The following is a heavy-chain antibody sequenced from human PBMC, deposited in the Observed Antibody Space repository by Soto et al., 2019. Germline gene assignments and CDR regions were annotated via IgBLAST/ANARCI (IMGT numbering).Heavy chain of an antibody. CDR2: IYWNDDK. J-gene: IGHJ4*02. V-gene: IGHV2-5*01. D-gene: IGHD4-4*01. Sequence: ESGPTLVKPTQTLTLTCSFSGFSLSTSGVGVGWIRQPPGKALAWLALIYWNDDKRYSPSLKSRLTITKDTSKNQVVLTMTNMDPVDTATYYWSHRTEATGTFPPFEFGGQGTLVTVSS. CDR1: GFSLSTSGVG. CDR3: SHRTEATGTFPPFEF.